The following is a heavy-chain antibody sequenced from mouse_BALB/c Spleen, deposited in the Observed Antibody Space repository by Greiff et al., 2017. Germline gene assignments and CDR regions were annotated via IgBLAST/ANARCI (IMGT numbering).Heavy chain of an antibody. D-gene: IGHD1-1*01. CDR3: ARDPRYYCGSHWYFDV. CDR2: IRNKANGYTT. J-gene: IGHJ1*01. Sequence: EVKVVESGGGLVQPGGSLRLSCATSGFTFTDYYMSWVRQPPGKALEWLGFIRNKANGYTTEYSASVKGRFTISRDNSQSILYLQMNTLRAEDSATYYCARDPRYYCGSHWYFDVWGAGTTVTVSS. V-gene: IGHV7-3*02. CDR1: GFTFTDYY.